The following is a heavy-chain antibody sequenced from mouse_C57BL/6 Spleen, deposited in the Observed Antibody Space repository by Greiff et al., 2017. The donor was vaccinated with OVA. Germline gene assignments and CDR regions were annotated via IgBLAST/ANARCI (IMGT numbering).Heavy chain of an antibody. D-gene: IGHD2-1*01. CDR1: GYTFTDYE. CDR2: IDPETGGT. Sequence: QVQLQQSGAELVRPGASVTLSCKASGYTFTDYELHWVKQTPVHGLEWIGAIDPETGGTAYNQKFKGKAILTADKSSSTAYMELRSLTSEDSAVYYCTSFYGNLIPLASYWGQGTLVTVSA. CDR3: TSFYGNLIPLASY. J-gene: IGHJ3*01. V-gene: IGHV1-15*01.